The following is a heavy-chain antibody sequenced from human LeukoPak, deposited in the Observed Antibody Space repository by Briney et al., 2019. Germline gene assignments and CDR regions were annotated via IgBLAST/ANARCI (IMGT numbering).Heavy chain of an antibody. CDR2: IYTSGST. J-gene: IGHJ5*01. D-gene: IGHD5-18*01. CDR1: GGSISSGSYY. Sequence: PSETLSLTPTVSGGSISSGSYYWSWNRQPAGKGLEWIGRIYTSGSTNYNPSLKSRVTISVDTSKNQFSLKLSSVTAADTAVYYCAREEVDTVTEGYSYGYDWFDSWGQGTLVTVSS. CDR3: AREEVDTVTEGYSYGYDWFDS. V-gene: IGHV4-61*02.